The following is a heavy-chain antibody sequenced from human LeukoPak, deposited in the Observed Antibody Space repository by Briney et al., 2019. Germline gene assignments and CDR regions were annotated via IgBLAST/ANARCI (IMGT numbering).Heavy chain of an antibody. J-gene: IGHJ6*03. V-gene: IGHV3-30*02. CDR3: AKDKLYGSGSYYIYYYYYMDV. Sequence: GGSLRLSCAASGFTFSSYGMHWVRQAPGKGLEWVAFIRYDGSNKYYADSVKGRFTISRDNSKNTLYLQMNSLRAEDTAVYYCAKDKLYGSGSYYIYYYYYMDVWGKGTTVTISS. D-gene: IGHD3-10*01. CDR1: GFTFSSYG. CDR2: IRYDGSNK.